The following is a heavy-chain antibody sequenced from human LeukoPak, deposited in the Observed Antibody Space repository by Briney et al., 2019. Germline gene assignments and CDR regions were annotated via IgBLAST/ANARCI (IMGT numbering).Heavy chain of an antibody. Sequence: QPGGSLGLSGAASGFTYSSHEMNWVHQAPGKGRVGVSYPSNTDTTIRCGAPEKGRFTISRDNARKSLYLQMNSLRVEDTAVYYCVRKSGSTIQYGSGIFDYWGQGTLVTVSS. CDR3: VRKSGSTIQYGSGIFDY. J-gene: IGHJ4*02. CDR1: GFTYSSHE. V-gene: IGHV3-48*03. D-gene: IGHD3-10*01. CDR2: PSNTDTTI.